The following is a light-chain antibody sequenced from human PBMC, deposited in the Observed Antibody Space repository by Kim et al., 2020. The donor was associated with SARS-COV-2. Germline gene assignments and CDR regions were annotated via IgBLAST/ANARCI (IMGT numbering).Light chain of an antibody. Sequence: SVSPGERATLSCRASQSVSSNLAWYQQKPGQAPRLLIHRTSTRATGIPARFSGSGSGTEFTLTISSLQSEDFAIYYCQQYNNWRTFGQGTKVDIK. CDR3: QQYNNWRT. CDR2: RTS. CDR1: QSVSSN. J-gene: IGKJ1*01. V-gene: IGKV3-15*01.